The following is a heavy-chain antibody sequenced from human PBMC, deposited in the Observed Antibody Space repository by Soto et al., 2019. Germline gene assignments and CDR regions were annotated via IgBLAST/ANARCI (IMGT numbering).Heavy chain of an antibody. J-gene: IGHJ4*02. V-gene: IGHV1-2*02. CDR3: ARPYSGY. CDR1: GYTFTGYY. D-gene: IGHD2-21*01. CDR2: INPNSGGT. Sequence: ASVKVSCKASGYTFTGYYMHWVRQAPGQGLEWMGWINPNSGGTNYAQKFQGRVTITADKSTSTAYMELSSLRSEDTAVYYCARPYSGYWGQGTLVTAPQ.